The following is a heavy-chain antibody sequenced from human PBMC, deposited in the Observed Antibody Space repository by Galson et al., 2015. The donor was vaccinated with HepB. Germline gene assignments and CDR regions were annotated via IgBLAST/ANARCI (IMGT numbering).Heavy chain of an antibody. D-gene: IGHD1-20*01. CDR1: GYTLTALS. CDR3: ATDETPGQVLLEG. J-gene: IGHJ4*02. Sequence: SVKVSCKVSGYTLTALSMHRVRQAPGKGLEWMGGFEPEDGETIYAQKFQGRVTMTEDTSTDTAYMELSSLRSEDTAVYYCATDETPGQVLLEGWAQGTLVTVSS. V-gene: IGHV1-24*01. CDR2: FEPEDGET.